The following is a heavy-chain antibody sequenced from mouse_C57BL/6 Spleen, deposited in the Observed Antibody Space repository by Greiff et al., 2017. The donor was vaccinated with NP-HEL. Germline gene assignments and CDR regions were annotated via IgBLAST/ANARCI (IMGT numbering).Heavy chain of an antibody. V-gene: IGHV2-3*01. J-gene: IGHJ3*01. CDR2: IWGDGST. D-gene: IGHD2-3*01. CDR1: GFSLTSYG. Sequence: VKLMESGPGLVAPSQSLSITCTVSGFSLTSYGVSWVRQPPGKGLEWLGVIWGDGSTNYYSALIPSLSLSKDNSKRPVFLKLNRLHTDDTATYCCCKFYDGSTSGFAYWGQGTLVTVSA. CDR3: CKFYDGSTSGFAY.